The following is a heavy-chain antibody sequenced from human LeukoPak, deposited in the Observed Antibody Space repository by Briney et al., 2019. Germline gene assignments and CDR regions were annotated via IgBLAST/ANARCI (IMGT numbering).Heavy chain of an antibody. CDR3: ARHIGGGIEDMDV. Sequence: SETLSFTCTVSGGSIGTYYWGWIRQSPGKGRKWIGYIYVTGTRYNPYLQSRVTISVDRSRNQFFLKMSSVTAADTAVYYCARHIGGGIEDMDVWGKGTKVIVSS. V-gene: IGHV4-59*08. J-gene: IGHJ6*03. CDR2: IYVTGT. CDR1: GGSIGTYY. D-gene: IGHD3-16*02.